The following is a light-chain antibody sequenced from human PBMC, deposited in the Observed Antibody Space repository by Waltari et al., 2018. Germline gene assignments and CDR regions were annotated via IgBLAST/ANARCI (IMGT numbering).Light chain of an antibody. V-gene: IGKV1-5*03. CDR3: QHYNSFPYT. Sequence: DIQMTQSPSTLSASVGDRVTITCRASQSISTWLAWFQQKPGNAPKVLIYKASSLESGVPSRCSGSGSGTEFTLTISSLQPDDFATYYCQHYNSFPYTFGQGTKLEIK. CDR1: QSISTW. CDR2: KAS. J-gene: IGKJ2*01.